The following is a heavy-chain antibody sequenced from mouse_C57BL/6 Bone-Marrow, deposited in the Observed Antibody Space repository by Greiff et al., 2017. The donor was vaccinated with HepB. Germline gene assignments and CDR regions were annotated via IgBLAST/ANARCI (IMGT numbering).Heavy chain of an antibody. Sequence: VQLQQSGAELSRPRASVPLSCKASGYTFPSYGISWVKQRTGQGLEWIGEIYPRSGNTYYNEKFKGKATLTAYKSSSTAYMELRSLTSEASAVYFCASYDYAVPFPYWGQGALVTVSA. V-gene: IGHV1-81*01. J-gene: IGHJ3*01. CDR3: ASYDYAVPFPY. CDR2: IYPRSGNT. CDR1: GYTFPSYG. D-gene: IGHD2-4*01.